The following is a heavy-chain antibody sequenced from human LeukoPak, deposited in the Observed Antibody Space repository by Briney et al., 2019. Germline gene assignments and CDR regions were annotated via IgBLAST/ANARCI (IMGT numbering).Heavy chain of an antibody. D-gene: IGHD2-2*01. J-gene: IGHJ4*02. Sequence: GGSLTLSFASCVFSFISHFMNWLRQAPWKGLEGVSGIIGGAGSTYYADSVKGRFTISGDNSKKTLFLQMNSLRDEDTAVYYCAHGAMYQLDYWGQGTLVNVSS. V-gene: IGHV3-23*01. CDR2: IIGGAGST. CDR3: AHGAMYQLDY. CDR1: VFSFISHF.